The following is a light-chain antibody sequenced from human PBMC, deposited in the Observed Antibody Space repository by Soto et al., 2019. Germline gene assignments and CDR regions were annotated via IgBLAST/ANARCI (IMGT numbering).Light chain of an antibody. CDR1: SSDVGGYNY. CDR2: EVS. CDR3: SSYAGSNNWGV. Sequence: QSVLTQPPSASGSPGQSVTISCTGTSSDVGGYNYVSWYQQHPGKAPKLMIYEVSKRPSGVPDRFSGSKSGNTASLTVSGLQAEDEAYYYCSSYAGSNNWGVFGTGTKLTVL. V-gene: IGLV2-8*01. J-gene: IGLJ1*01.